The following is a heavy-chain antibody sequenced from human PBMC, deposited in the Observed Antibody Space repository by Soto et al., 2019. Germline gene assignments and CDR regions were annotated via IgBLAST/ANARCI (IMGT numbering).Heavy chain of an antibody. J-gene: IGHJ3*02. D-gene: IGHD5-18*01. CDR2: ISYDGSNK. CDR3: AKDGSYGYFDAFDI. V-gene: IGHV3-30-3*01. CDR1: GFTFSSYA. Sequence: GGSLRLSCAASGFTFSSYAMHWVRQAPGKGLEWVAVISYDGSNKYYADSVKGRFTISRDNSKNTLYLQMNSLRAEDTAVYYCAKDGSYGYFDAFDIWGQGTMVTVSS.